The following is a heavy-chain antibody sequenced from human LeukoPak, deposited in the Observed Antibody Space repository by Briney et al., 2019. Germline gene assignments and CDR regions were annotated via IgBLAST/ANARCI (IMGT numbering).Heavy chain of an antibody. V-gene: IGHV4-34*01. CDR1: GGSFSGYY. Sequence: SETLSLTCAVYGGSFSGYYWSWIRQPPGKGLEWIGEINHSGSTNYNPSLKSRVTISVDTSKNQFSLKLSSVTAADTAVYYCARHSRITMVRGMDYWGQGTLVTVSS. D-gene: IGHD3-10*01. J-gene: IGHJ4*02. CDR3: ARHSRITMVRGMDY. CDR2: INHSGST.